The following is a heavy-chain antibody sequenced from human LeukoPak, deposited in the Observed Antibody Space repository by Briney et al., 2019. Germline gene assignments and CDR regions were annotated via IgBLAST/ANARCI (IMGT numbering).Heavy chain of an antibody. V-gene: IGHV1-8*01. Sequence: ASVKVSCKTSGYTFSSYDINWVRQTTGQGLEWMGWMNPNSGNTGYAQKFQGRVTMTVNTSLSTAYMELGSLTSEDTAVYYCTRRDCGGGSCLEFLALAFDSWGQGTLVTVSS. CDR3: TRRDCGGGSCLEFLALAFDS. D-gene: IGHD2-15*01. J-gene: IGHJ4*02. CDR1: GYTFSSYD. CDR2: MNPNSGNT.